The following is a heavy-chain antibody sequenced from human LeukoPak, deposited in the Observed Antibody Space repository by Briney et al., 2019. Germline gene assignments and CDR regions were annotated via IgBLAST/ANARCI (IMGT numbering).Heavy chain of an antibody. CDR2: ISAYNGNT. J-gene: IGHJ4*02. CDR3: ARGGLRGSGWLVAHRTEEYYFDY. Sequence: ASVKVSCKASGYTFTSYGISWVRQAPGQGLEWMGWISAYNGNTNYAQKLQGRVTMTTDTSTSTAYMELRSLRSDDTAVYYCARGGLRGSGWLVAHRTEEYYFDYWGQGTLVTVSS. CDR1: GYTFTSYG. D-gene: IGHD6-25*01. V-gene: IGHV1-18*01.